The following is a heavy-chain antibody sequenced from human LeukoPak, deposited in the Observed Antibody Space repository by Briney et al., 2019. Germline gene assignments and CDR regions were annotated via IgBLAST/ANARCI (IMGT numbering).Heavy chain of an antibody. V-gene: IGHV1-2*02. CDR2: INPNSGGT. J-gene: IGHJ6*02. CDR1: GYTFIGYY. Sequence: ASVKVSCKASGYTFIGYYMHWVRQAPGQGLEWMGWINPNSGGTNYAQKFQGRVTMTRDTSISTAYMELSRLRSDDTAVYYCARDSGIAVAGISRYYYYYGMDVWGQGTTVTVSS. CDR3: ARDSGIAVAGISRYYYYYGMDV. D-gene: IGHD6-19*01.